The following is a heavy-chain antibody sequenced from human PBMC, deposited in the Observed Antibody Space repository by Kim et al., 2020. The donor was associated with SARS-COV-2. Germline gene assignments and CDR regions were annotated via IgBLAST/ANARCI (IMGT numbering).Heavy chain of an antibody. Sequence: SETLSLTCTVSGGSISSYYWSWIRQPAGKGLEWIGRIYTSGSTNYNPSLKSRVTMSVDTSKNQFSLKLSSVTAADTAVYYWARSGGTMVRRRAYYFDYWGQGTLVTVSS. V-gene: IGHV4-4*07. CDR1: GGSISSYY. D-gene: IGHD3-10*01. J-gene: IGHJ4*02. CDR3: ARSGGTMVRRRAYYFDY. CDR2: IYTSGST.